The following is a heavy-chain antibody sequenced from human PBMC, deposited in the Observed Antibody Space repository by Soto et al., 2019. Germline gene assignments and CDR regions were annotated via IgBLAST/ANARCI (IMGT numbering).Heavy chain of an antibody. CDR2: INHSGST. D-gene: IGHD5-12*01. J-gene: IGHJ4*02. CDR3: AREGSGYDFRAFFGY. Sequence: LSLTCAVYGGSFSGYYWSWIRQPPGKGLEWIGEINHSGSTNYNPSLKSRVTISVDTSKNQFSLKLSSVTAADTAVYYCAREGSGYDFRAFFGYWGQGTLVTVSS. V-gene: IGHV4-34*01. CDR1: GGSFSGYY.